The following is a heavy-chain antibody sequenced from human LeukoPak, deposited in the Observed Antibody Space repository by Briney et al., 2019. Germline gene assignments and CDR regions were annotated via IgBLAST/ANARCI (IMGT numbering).Heavy chain of an antibody. D-gene: IGHD6-13*01. CDR1: GYTFTSYG. Sequence: ASVKVSCKASGYTFTSYGISWVRQAPGQGLEWMGWMNPSSGNTGYAQEVQGRVTMTRDTSISTAYMELSGLRSEDPPVYYCARGRRSWYGANNWFDPWGQGTLVTVSS. J-gene: IGHJ5*02. CDR2: MNPSSGNT. CDR3: ARGRRSWYGANNWFDP. V-gene: IGHV1-8*02.